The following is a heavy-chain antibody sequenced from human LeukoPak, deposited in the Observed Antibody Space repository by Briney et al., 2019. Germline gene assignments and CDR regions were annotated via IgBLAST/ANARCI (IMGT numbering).Heavy chain of an antibody. D-gene: IGHD4-23*01. Sequence: PSETLSLTCTVSGGSISSSSYYWGWIRQPPGKGLEWIGSIYYTRSTYYNPSLKSRVTISVDSSKNQFSLKLTSVTAADTAVYYCARVVTPGYYFDYWGQGTLVTVSS. CDR2: IYYTRST. V-gene: IGHV4-39*01. J-gene: IGHJ4*02. CDR3: ARVVTPGYYFDY. CDR1: GGSISSSSYY.